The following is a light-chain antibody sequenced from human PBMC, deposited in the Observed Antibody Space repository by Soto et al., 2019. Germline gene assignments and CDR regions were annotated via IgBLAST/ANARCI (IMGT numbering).Light chain of an antibody. V-gene: IGKV3-15*01. CDR3: QPYNNWPRT. Sequence: EIVMTQSPATLSVSPGERATLSCRASQSVSSNLAWYQQKPGQAPRLLIYGASTRATGIPARFSGSGSGTQFTLTISCLQSEAFEVYYCQPYNNWPRTFGQGTKVEIK. CDR2: GAS. CDR1: QSVSSN. J-gene: IGKJ1*01.